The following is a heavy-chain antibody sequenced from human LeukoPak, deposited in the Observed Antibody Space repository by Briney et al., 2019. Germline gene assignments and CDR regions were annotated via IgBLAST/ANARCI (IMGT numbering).Heavy chain of an antibody. CDR2: IYYSGST. CDR1: GGSISSYY. V-gene: IGHV4-59*01. D-gene: IGHD4-17*01. J-gene: IGHJ3*02. CDR3: ARDNRTVTTYPDAFDI. Sequence: PSETLSLTCTVSGGSISSYYWSWIRQPPGKGLEWIGYIYYSGSTNYNPSLKSRVTISVDTSKNQFSLKLSSVTAADTAVYYCARDNRTVTTYPDAFDIWGQGTMVTVSS.